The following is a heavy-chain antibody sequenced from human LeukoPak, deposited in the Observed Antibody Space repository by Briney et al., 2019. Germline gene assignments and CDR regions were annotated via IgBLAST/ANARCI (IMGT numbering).Heavy chain of an antibody. CDR1: GYSFTYW. CDR3: ASARHGDYVWDY. D-gene: IGHD4-17*01. Sequence: GESLKISCKGSGYSFTYWIGWVRQMPGKGLEWMGIIYSGDSHTKNSPSFQGRVTISADNSISTAYLQWSSLEASDTAMYYCASARHGDYVWDYWGQGTLVTVSS. V-gene: IGHV5-51*01. CDR2: IYSGDSHT. J-gene: IGHJ4*02.